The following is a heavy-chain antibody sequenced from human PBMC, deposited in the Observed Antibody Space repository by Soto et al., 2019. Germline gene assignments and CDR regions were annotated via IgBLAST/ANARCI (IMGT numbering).Heavy chain of an antibody. J-gene: IGHJ6*02. Sequence: SRQVCCEAPAYNLKSSGMRWVRQAPGQRLEWMGWINPGNGNTKYSQKYQGRDTITRDTSATTAYMELSSLRSEDTAVYYCVRGPFTMLVAKDYFYVMDVWCQGTTGTVS. CDR1: AYNLKSSG. V-gene: IGHV1-3*01. CDR2: INPGNGNT. D-gene: IGHD3-22*01. CDR3: VRGPFTMLVAKDYFYVMDV.